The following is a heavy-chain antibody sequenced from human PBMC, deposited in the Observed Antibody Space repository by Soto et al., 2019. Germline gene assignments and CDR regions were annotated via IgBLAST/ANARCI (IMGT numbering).Heavy chain of an antibody. CDR1: GYTFTGYY. Sequence: ASVKVSCKASGYTFTGYYMHWVRQAPGQGLEWMGWINPNSGGTNYAQKFQGRVTMTRDTSISTAYMELSRLRSDDTAVYYCARLRITMVRGVKDAFDIWGQGTMVTVSS. D-gene: IGHD3-10*01. J-gene: IGHJ3*02. CDR3: ARLRITMVRGVKDAFDI. CDR2: INPNSGGT. V-gene: IGHV1-2*02.